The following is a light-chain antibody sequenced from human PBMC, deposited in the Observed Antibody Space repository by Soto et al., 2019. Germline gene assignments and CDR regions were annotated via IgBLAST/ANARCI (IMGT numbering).Light chain of an antibody. V-gene: IGKV3-11*01. Sequence: IVMTQSPATPSVSPGEKATLSCRASQSVSSKLAWYQQKPGQAPRLLIYGASNRATGIPARFSGSGSGTDFTLTISSLEPEDFAVYYCQQRSNWPITFGQGTRLEFK. CDR1: QSVSSK. CDR2: GAS. J-gene: IGKJ5*01. CDR3: QQRSNWPIT.